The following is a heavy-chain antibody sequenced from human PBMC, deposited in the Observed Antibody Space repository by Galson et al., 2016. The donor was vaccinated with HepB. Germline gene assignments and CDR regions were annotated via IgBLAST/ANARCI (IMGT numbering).Heavy chain of an antibody. V-gene: IGHV3-43*01. CDR1: T. CDR2: IGWDGEST. CDR3: AKDIPPRD. Sequence: TMHWVRQAPGKGLEWVSLIGWDGESTFYADSVKGRFTISRDNSKNSLYLQMNSLRTEDTALYFCAKDIPPRDWGQGTLVTVSS. J-gene: IGHJ4*02.